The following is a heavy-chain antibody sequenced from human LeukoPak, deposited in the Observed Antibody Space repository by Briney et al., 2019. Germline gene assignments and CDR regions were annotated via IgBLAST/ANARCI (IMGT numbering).Heavy chain of an antibody. CDR2: INPNSGGT. Sequence: ASVKVSCKASGGTFSSYAISWVRQAPGQGLEWMGWINPNSGGTNYAQKFQGRVTMTRDTSISTAYMELSRLRSDDTAVYYCARRVVGGNFDYWGQGTLVTVSS. CDR1: GGTFSSYA. V-gene: IGHV1-2*02. CDR3: ARRVVGGNFDY. J-gene: IGHJ4*02. D-gene: IGHD1-26*01.